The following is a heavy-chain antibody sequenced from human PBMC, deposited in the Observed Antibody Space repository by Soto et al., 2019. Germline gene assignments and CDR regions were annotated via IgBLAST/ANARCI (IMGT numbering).Heavy chain of an antibody. Sequence: SETLSLTCAVYGGSFSGYYWSWIRQPPGKGLEWIGYIYYSGSTNYNPSLKSRVTISVDTSKNQFSLKLSSVTAADTAVYYCARDAYYDSSGYYLDYWGQGTLVTVSS. D-gene: IGHD3-22*01. CDR2: IYYSGST. V-gene: IGHV4-59*01. J-gene: IGHJ4*02. CDR1: GGSFSGYY. CDR3: ARDAYYDSSGYYLDY.